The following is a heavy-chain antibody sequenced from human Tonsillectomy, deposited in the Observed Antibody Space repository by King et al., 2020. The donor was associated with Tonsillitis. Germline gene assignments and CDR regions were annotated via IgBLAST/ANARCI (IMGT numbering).Heavy chain of an antibody. CDR1: GFTFSNAW. CDR2: IKSKTDGGTT. D-gene: IGHD3-16*01. J-gene: IGHJ4*02. Sequence: VQLVESGGGLVKPGGSLRLSCAASGFTFSNAWMSWVRQAPGKGLEWVGRIKSKTDGGTTDYAAPVKGRFTISRDDSKNTLYLQMNSLKTEDTAVYYCTTFPGGVMGTAHYWGQGTLVTVSS. CDR3: TTFPGGVMGTAHY. V-gene: IGHV3-15*01.